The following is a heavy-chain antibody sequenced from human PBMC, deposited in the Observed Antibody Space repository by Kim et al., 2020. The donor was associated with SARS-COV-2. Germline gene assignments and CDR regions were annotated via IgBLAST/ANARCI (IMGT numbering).Heavy chain of an antibody. D-gene: IGHD6-19*01. V-gene: IGHV3-48*03. CDR2: ISSSGSTI. CDR3: ARVGYSSGWYSSYYYGMDV. Sequence: GGSLRLSCAASGFTFSSYEMNWVRQAPGKGLEWVSYISSSGSTIYYADSVKGRFTISRDNAKNSLYLQMNSLRAEDTAVYYCARVGYSSGWYSSYYYGMDVWGQGTTVTVSS. CDR1: GFTFSSYE. J-gene: IGHJ6*02.